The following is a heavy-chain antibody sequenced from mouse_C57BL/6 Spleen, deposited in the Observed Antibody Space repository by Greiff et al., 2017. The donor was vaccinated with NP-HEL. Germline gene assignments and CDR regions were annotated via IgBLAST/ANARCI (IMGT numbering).Heavy chain of an antibody. J-gene: IGHJ2*01. D-gene: IGHD1-1*01. CDR2: ISDGGSYT. CDR1: GFTFSSYA. Sequence: EVQGVESGGGLVKPGGSLKLSCAASGFTFSSYAMSWVRQTPEKRLEWVATISDGGSYTYYPDNVKGRFTISRDNAKNNLYLQMSHLKSEDTAMYYCARDHYGSSGFDYWGQGTTLTVSS. CDR3: ARDHYGSSGFDY. V-gene: IGHV5-4*01.